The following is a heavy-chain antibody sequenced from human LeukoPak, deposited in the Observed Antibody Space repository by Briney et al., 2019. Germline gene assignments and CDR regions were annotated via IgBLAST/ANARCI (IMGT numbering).Heavy chain of an antibody. CDR2: IRSKGYAGTT. Sequence: GGSLRLSCTTSGFTFGDYAMSWVRQAPGKGLEWVGFIRSKGYAGTTEYAASVKGRFTISRDDSKSIAYLQMTSLKSEDTAVYYCTRSGYYDSRGYSDVWGQGTTVTVSS. D-gene: IGHD3-22*01. V-gene: IGHV3-49*04. CDR1: GFTFGDYA. CDR3: TRSGYYDSRGYSDV. J-gene: IGHJ6*02.